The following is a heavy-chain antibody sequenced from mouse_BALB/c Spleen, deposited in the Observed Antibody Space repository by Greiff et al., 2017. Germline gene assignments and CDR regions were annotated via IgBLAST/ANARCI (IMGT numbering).Heavy chain of an antibody. CDR2: INPGSGGT. CDR1: GYAFTNYL. J-gene: IGHJ2*01. V-gene: IGHV1-54*01. Sequence: VQLQQSGAELVRPGTSVKVSCKASGYAFTNYLIEWVKQRPGQGLEWIGVINPGSGGTNYNEKFKGKATLTADKSSSTAYMELSSLTNEDSAVYYCTRSHYYYGSSYDYFDYWGQGTTLTVSS. CDR3: TRSHYYYGSSYDYFDY. D-gene: IGHD1-1*01.